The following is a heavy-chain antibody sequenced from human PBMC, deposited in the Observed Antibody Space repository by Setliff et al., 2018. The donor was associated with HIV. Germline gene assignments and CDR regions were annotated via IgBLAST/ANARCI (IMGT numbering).Heavy chain of an antibody. CDR1: GFSFRSYA. Sequence: GGSLRLSCAASGFSFRSYAVSWVRQAPGKGLEWVSVISGSGDITYYRESVKGRFTVSRDNSKNTLYLHLNSLRAEDTAMYYCAKTQTVITVYGPFDSWGQGTPVTVSS. D-gene: IGHD4-4*01. CDR2: ISGSGDIT. J-gene: IGHJ4*02. CDR3: AKTQTVITVYGPFDS. V-gene: IGHV3-23*01.